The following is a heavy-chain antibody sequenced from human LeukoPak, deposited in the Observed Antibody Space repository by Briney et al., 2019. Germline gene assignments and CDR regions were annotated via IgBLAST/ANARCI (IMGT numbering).Heavy chain of an antibody. CDR2: IYYSGST. Sequence: SETLSLTCTVSGGSISSYYWSWIRQPPGKGLEWIGYIYYSGSTNYNPSLKSRVTISVDTSKNQFSLKLSSVTAADTAVYYCARASPYYDSSGSSIHAFDIWGQGTMVTVSS. CDR1: GGSISSYY. V-gene: IGHV4-59*01. D-gene: IGHD3-22*01. J-gene: IGHJ3*02. CDR3: ARASPYYDSSGSSIHAFDI.